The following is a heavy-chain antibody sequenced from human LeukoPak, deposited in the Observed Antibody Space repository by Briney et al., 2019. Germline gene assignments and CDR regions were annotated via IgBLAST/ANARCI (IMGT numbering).Heavy chain of an antibody. D-gene: IGHD3-22*01. CDR1: GGSISSGSYY. Sequence: SQTLSLTCTVSGGSISSGSYYWSWIRQPAGKGLEWIGRIYTSGSTNYNPSLKSRATISVDTSKNQFSLKLSSVTAADTAVYYCARESDSSGYYSYWGQGTLVTVSS. V-gene: IGHV4-61*02. J-gene: IGHJ4*02. CDR3: ARESDSSGYYSY. CDR2: IYTSGST.